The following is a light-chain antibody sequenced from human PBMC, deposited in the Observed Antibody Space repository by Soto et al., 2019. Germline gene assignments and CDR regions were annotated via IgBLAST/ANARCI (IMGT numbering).Light chain of an antibody. CDR1: NVGSKV. Sequence: SYELTQPPSVSVAPGQTATISCGGNNVGSKVVHWYQQKPGQAPVLVVYDDTYRPSGIPERFSGSKSGTSASLAISGLRSEDEADYYCAAWDDSLSGVVFGGGTKLTVL. V-gene: IGLV3-21*02. CDR3: AAWDDSLSGVV. J-gene: IGLJ2*01. CDR2: DDT.